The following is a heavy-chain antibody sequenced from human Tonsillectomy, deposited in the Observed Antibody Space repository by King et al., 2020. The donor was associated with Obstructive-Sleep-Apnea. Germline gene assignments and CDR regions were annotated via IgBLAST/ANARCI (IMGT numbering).Heavy chain of an antibody. CDR1: GFTFDDYG. J-gene: IGHJ3*02. CDR3: ARDRGSSWPDDAFDI. CDR2: INWNGGST. D-gene: IGHD6-13*01. Sequence: VQLVESRGGVVRPGGSLRLSCAASGFTFDDYGMSWVRQAPGKGLEWVSGINWNGGSTGYADSVKGRFTISRDNAKNSLYLQMNSLRAEDTALYHCARDRGSSWPDDAFDIWGQGTMVTVSS. V-gene: IGHV3-20*01.